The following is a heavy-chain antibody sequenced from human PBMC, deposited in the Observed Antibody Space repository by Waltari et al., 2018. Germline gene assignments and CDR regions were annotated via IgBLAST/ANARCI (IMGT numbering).Heavy chain of an antibody. CDR2: IKPDGSEK. J-gene: IGHJ4*02. D-gene: IGHD3-10*01. CDR1: GFTFSNYW. Sequence: EVQVVESGGGLVQPGGSLRLSCVASGFTFSNYWMSWVRQAPGKGLEWVANIKPDGSEKNHVDSVKGRFTISRDNAKNSLYLQMNSLRAEDTAVYYCVQGGFYYADWGQGTLVTGSS. V-gene: IGHV3-7*01. CDR3: VQGGFYYAD.